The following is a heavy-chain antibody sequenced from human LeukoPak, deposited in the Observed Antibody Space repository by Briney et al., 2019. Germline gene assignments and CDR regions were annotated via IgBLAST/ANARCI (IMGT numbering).Heavy chain of an antibody. Sequence: GGSLRLSCAASGFTFSNYWMSWVRQAPGKGLEWVANIKQDGSERYYVDSVKGRFTISRGKAKNSLYLQMNSLRAEDTAVYYCARWLTTFDNYYYYMDVWGKGTTVTVSS. V-gene: IGHV3-7*01. CDR2: IKQDGSER. D-gene: IGHD3-16*01. J-gene: IGHJ6*03. CDR3: ARWLTTFDNYYYYMDV. CDR1: GFTFSNYW.